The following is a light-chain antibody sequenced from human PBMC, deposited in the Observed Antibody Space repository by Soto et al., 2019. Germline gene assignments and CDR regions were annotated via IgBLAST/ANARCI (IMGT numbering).Light chain of an antibody. V-gene: IGLV1-40*01. CDR2: GNS. CDR1: SSNIGAGYD. Sequence: QSVLTQPPSVSGAPGQRVTISCTGSSSNIGAGYDVHWYQQLPGTAPKLLIYGNSNRRSGVPDRFSGSKSGTSASLAITGLRAEDEADYYCPSYDSSLSGWVFGGGTKVTVL. CDR3: PSYDSSLSGWV. J-gene: IGLJ3*02.